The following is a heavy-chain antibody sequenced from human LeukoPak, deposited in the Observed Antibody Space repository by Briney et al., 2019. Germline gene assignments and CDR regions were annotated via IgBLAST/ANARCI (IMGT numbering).Heavy chain of an antibody. CDR3: ARELVRVSDAFDI. Sequence: ASVKVSCKASGYTFTSYYMHWVRQAPGQGLEWMGIINPSGGSTSYAQKFQGRVTITADESTSTAYMELSSLRSEDTAVYYCARELVRVSDAFDIWGQGTMVTVSS. CDR2: INPSGGST. CDR1: GYTFTSYY. V-gene: IGHV1-46*01. D-gene: IGHD3-10*01. J-gene: IGHJ3*02.